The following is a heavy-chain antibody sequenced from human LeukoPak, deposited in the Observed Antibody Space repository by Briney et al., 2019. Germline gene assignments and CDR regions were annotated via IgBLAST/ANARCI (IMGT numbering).Heavy chain of an antibody. J-gene: IGHJ3*01. CDR3: ARDPNGDYIGAFDF. Sequence: SGGSLRLSCAASGFTFSSYAMSWVRQAPGKGLEWVSAIRASDGYTEYADSVKGRFTISRDNSKKTLYLQMRSLRAEDTAIYYCARDPNGDYIGAFDFGGQGTLVTVSS. D-gene: IGHD4-17*01. CDR2: IRASDGYT. V-gene: IGHV3-23*01. CDR1: GFTFSSYA.